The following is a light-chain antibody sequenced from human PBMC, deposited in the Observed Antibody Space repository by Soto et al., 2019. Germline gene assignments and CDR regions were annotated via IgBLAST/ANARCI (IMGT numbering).Light chain of an antibody. CDR2: GTS. CDR3: QQYGSSIT. J-gene: IGKJ5*01. Sequence: SVLTESTCSLSLSHGERAPLSWRASQSVSSSYLAWYQQKPGQAPRLLIYGTSSRATGIPDRFSGSGSGTDFTLTISRLEPEDFAVYYCQQYGSSITFGQGTRLEI. V-gene: IGKV3-20*01. CDR1: QSVSSSY.